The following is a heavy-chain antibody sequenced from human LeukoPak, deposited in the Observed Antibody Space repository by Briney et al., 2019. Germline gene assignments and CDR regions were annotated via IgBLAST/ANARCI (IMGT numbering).Heavy chain of an antibody. V-gene: IGHV3-30*04. CDR2: ISYDGSNK. D-gene: IGHD3-22*01. J-gene: IGHJ4*02. CDR3: ARTTEYYYDSSGYYLDY. CDR1: GFTFSSYA. Sequence: PGGSLRLSCAASGFTFSSYAMHWVRQAPGKGLEWVAVISYDGSNKYYADSVKGRFTISRDNSKNTLYLQMNSLRAEDTAVYYCARTTEYYYDSSGYYLDYWGQRTLVTVSS.